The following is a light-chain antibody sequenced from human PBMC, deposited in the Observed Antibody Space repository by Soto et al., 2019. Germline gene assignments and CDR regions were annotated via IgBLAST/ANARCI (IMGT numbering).Light chain of an antibody. CDR3: SSYTRRSTLGV. V-gene: IGLV2-14*01. J-gene: IGLJ1*01. CDR2: EVS. CDR1: SSDIGAHNF. Sequence: QSVLTQPASVSGSPGQAITVSCSGTSSDIGAHNFVSWYQQHPGKAPKLIIYEVSNRPSGVSNRFSGSKSGNTASLTISGLQAEDEADYYCSSYTRRSTLGVFGTGTRSPX.